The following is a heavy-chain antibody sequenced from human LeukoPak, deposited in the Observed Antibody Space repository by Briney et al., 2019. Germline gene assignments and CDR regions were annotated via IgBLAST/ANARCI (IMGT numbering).Heavy chain of an antibody. CDR1: GFTVSSNY. D-gene: IGHD2-21*02. CDR2: IYSGGST. V-gene: IGHV3-53*01. Sequence: GGSLRLSCAASGFTVSSNYMSWVRQAPGKGLEWVSVIYSGGSTYYADSVKGRFTISRDNAKNSLYLQMNSLRAEDTAVYYCARESGRLTNWFDPWGQGTLVTVSS. J-gene: IGHJ5*02. CDR3: ARESGRLTNWFDP.